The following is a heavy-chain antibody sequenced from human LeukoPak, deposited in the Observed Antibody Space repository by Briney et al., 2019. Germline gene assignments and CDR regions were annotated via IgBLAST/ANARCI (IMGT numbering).Heavy chain of an antibody. Sequence: SETLSLTCTVSGGSISSYYWSWIQQPPGKGLEWVGYIYSGSTDYNPSLKSRVTISVDTSKNQFSLQLSSVTAADTAVYYCARGFEYNYRYTFGYWGQGTLVTVSS. CDR2: IYSGST. J-gene: IGHJ4*02. CDR3: ARGFEYNYRYTFGY. CDR1: GGSISSYY. D-gene: IGHD5-18*01. V-gene: IGHV4-59*01.